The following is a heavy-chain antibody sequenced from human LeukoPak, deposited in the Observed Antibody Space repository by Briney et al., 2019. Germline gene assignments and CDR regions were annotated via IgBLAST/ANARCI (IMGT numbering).Heavy chain of an antibody. D-gene: IGHD5-12*01. CDR1: GFTFSSYG. CDR3: AKELGGYSGYDPLDY. Sequence: GRSLRLSCAASGFTFSSYGMHWVRQAPGKGLEWVAVISYDGSNKYYADPVKGRFTISRDNSKNTLYLQMNSLRAEDTAVYYCAKELGGYSGYDPLDYWGQGTLVTVSS. V-gene: IGHV3-30*18. CDR2: ISYDGSNK. J-gene: IGHJ4*02.